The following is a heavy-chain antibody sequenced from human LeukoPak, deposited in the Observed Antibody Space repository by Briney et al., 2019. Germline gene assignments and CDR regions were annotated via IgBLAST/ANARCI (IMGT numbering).Heavy chain of an antibody. Sequence: SETLSLTCTVSGGSISSYYWSWIRRPPGKGLEWIGYIYYSGSTNYNPSLKSRVTISVDTSKNQFSLKLSSVTAADTAVYYCARDGSTGYFDYWGQGTLVTVSS. V-gene: IGHV4-59*01. CDR2: IYYSGST. CDR1: GGSISSYY. CDR3: ARDGSTGYFDY. D-gene: IGHD3-9*01. J-gene: IGHJ4*02.